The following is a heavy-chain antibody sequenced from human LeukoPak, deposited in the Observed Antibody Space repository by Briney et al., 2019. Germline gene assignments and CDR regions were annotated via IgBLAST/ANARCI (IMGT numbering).Heavy chain of an antibody. Sequence: AAVKVSCKASGYTFANYGISWVRQAPGQVLEWIAWISTYDGNTNYAEKFRGRVTLTTDTSTTTAYMELRSLRSDDTAVYYCARDRDPYYYDSSGYADYWGQGTLLAVSS. J-gene: IGHJ4*02. CDR2: ISTYDGNT. V-gene: IGHV1-18*01. CDR3: ARDRDPYYYDSSGYADY. D-gene: IGHD3-22*01. CDR1: GYTFANYG.